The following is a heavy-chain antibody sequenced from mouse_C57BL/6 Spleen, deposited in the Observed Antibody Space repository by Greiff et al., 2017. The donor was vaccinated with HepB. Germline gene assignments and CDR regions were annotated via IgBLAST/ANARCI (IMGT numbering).Heavy chain of an antibody. CDR3: TGTYYGSTNY. Sequence: EVKLMESGGGLVQPGGSMKLSCVASGFTFSNYWMNWVRQSPEKGLEWVAQIRLKSDNYATHYAESVKGRFTISRADSKSSVYLQMNNLRAEDTGIYYGTGTYYGSTNYWGQGTTLTVSS. V-gene: IGHV6-3*01. CDR2: IRLKSDNYAT. D-gene: IGHD1-1*01. CDR1: GFTFSNYW. J-gene: IGHJ2*01.